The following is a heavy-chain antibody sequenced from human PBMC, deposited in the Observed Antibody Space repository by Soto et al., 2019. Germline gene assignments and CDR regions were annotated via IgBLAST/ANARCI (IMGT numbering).Heavy chain of an antibody. J-gene: IGHJ4*02. CDR1: GGSISSSNW. CDR3: ASSRSSSWYVFDY. D-gene: IGHD6-13*01. CDR2: IYHSGST. V-gene: IGHV4-4*02. Sequence: PSETLSLTCAVSGGSISSSNWWSWVRQPPGKGLEWIGEIYHSGSTNYNPSLKSRVTISVDKSKNQFSLKLSSVTAVDTAVYYCASSRSSSWYVFDYWGQGTLVTVSS.